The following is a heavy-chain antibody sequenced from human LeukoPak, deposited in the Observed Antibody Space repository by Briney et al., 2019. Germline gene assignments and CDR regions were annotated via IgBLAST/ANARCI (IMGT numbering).Heavy chain of an antibody. CDR1: GGSISSGSYY. CDR2: IYTSGST. Sequence: SETLSLTCTVSGGSISSGSYYWSWVRQPAGTGLEWIGRIYTSGSTNYNPSLKSRVTISVDTSKHQFSLKLSSVTAADTAVYYCARGRLYYYDSSGYYSYYFDYWGQGTLVTVSS. J-gene: IGHJ4*02. V-gene: IGHV4-61*02. CDR3: ARGRLYYYDSSGYYSYYFDY. D-gene: IGHD3-22*01.